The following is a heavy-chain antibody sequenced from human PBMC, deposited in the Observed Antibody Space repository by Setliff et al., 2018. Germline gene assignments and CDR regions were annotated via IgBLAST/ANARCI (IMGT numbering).Heavy chain of an antibody. CDR3: AREGVDTRSSTDYRYYMDV. CDR2: TIPIFGST. CDR1: GGTFSSYG. V-gene: IGHV1-69*05. D-gene: IGHD5-18*01. Sequence: SVKVSCKASGGTFSSYGISWVRQAPGQGLEWMGGTIPIFGSTNYAQKFQDRVTIITDESTSTAYMELSSLRTEDTAVYYCAREGVDTRSSTDYRYYMDVWQRDHGHRLL. J-gene: IGHJ6*03.